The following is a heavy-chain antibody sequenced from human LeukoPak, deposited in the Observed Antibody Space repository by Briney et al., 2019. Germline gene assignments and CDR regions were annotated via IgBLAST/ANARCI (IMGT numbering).Heavy chain of an antibody. CDR1: GFTFSSYS. Sequence: GGSLRLSCAASGFTFSSYSMNWVRQAPGKGLEWVSSISSSSSYIYYADSVKGRFTISRDNAKNSLYLQMNSLRAEDTAVYYCARENPGYYYMDVWGKGTTVTVSS. V-gene: IGHV3-21*01. CDR3: ARENPGYYYMDV. CDR2: ISSSSSYI. J-gene: IGHJ6*03.